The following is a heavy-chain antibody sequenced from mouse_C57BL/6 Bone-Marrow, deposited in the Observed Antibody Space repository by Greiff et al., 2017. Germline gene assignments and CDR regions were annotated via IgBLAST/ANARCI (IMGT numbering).Heavy chain of an antibody. Sequence: EVQLQQSGAELVRPGASVKLSCTASGFNIKDDYMHWVKQRPEQGLEWIGWIDPEHCDTEYASKFQGKATITAATSSNKADLHLSSLTSENTAVYYCTTYYGSNWYFDVCGTGTTVTVT. J-gene: IGHJ1*03. CDR1: GFNIKDDY. D-gene: IGHD1-1*01. CDR2: IDPEHCDT. V-gene: IGHV14-4*01. CDR3: TTYYGSNWYFDV.